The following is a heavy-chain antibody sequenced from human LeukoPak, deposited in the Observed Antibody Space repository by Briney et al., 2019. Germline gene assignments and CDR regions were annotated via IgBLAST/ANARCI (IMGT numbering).Heavy chain of an antibody. CDR2: ISSNSSYI. J-gene: IGHJ4*02. V-gene: IGHV3-21*01. CDR1: GFTFSSYS. Sequence: GGSLRLSCAASGFTFSSYSMNWVRQAPGKGLEWVSSISSNSSYIYYADSVKGRFTISRDNAKNSLYLQMNSLRAEDTAVYYCTRDPTNNSWGQGTLVTVSS. CDR3: TRDPTNNS.